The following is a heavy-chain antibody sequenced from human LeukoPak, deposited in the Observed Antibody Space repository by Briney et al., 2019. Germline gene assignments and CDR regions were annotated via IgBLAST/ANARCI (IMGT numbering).Heavy chain of an antibody. J-gene: IGHJ5*02. CDR1: GGSISSGGYY. V-gene: IGHV4-31*03. CDR2: IYYSGST. Sequence: SQTLSLTCTVSGGSISSGGYYWSWLRQHPGKGLEWIGYIYYSGSTYYNPSLKSRVTISVDTSKNQFSLKLSSVTAADTAVYYCARGPGRGYDNWFDPWGQGTLVTVSS. CDR3: ARGPGRGYDNWFDP. D-gene: IGHD3-22*01.